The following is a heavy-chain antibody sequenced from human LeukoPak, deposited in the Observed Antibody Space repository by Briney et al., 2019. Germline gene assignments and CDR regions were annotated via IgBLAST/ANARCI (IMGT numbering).Heavy chain of an antibody. CDR3: AGGGGLDV. J-gene: IGHJ6*02. D-gene: IGHD3-16*01. Sequence: GGSLRLSCEGSAFIFSGHWMNWVRQTPGKGLEWVASINHSGNVNYYVDSVKGRFTISRDNAKNSLYLQMSNLRAEDTAVYFCAGGGGLDVWGQGATVTVSS. CDR1: AFIFSGHW. CDR2: INHSGNVN. V-gene: IGHV3-7*03.